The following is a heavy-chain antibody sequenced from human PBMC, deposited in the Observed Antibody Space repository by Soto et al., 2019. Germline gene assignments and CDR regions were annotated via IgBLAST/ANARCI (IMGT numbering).Heavy chain of an antibody. CDR1: GFSLSTSGVG. CDR3: AHSPPSYGGYDPRDAFDI. Sequence: SGPTLVNPTQTLTLTCTFSGFSLSTSGVGVGWIRQPPGKALEWLALIYWDDDKRYSPSLKSRLTITKDTSKNQVVLTMTNMDPVDTATYYCAHSPPSYGGYDPRDAFDIWGQGTMVTVSS. V-gene: IGHV2-5*02. J-gene: IGHJ3*02. D-gene: IGHD5-12*01. CDR2: IYWDDDK.